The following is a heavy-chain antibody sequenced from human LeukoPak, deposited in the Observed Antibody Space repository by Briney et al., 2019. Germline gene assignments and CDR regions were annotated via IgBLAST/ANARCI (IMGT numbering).Heavy chain of an antibody. D-gene: IGHD3-16*02. CDR3: ASASAVNKYYFDY. Sequence: GASVNVSCKASGYTFTSYYMHWVRQAPGQGLEWMGIINPSGGSTSYAQKFQGRVTMTRDTSTSTVYMELSSLRSEDTAVYYCASASAVNKYYFDYWGQGTLVTVSS. CDR2: INPSGGST. V-gene: IGHV1-46*01. J-gene: IGHJ4*02. CDR1: GYTFTSYY.